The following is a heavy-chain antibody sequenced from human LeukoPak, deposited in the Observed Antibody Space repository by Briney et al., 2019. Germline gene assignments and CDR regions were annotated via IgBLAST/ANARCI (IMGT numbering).Heavy chain of an antibody. V-gene: IGHV1-18*01. D-gene: IGHD5-12*01. CDR3: ARSGRGTYYYFDL. Sequence: GASVKVSCKASGGTFSSYAISWVRQAPGQGLEWMGWISAYNGNTNYAQKFLGRVSMTADTSTSTAYMELRSLTSDDTAVYYCARSGRGTYYYFDLWGQGTLVTVSS. CDR2: ISAYNGNT. CDR1: GGTFSSYA. J-gene: IGHJ4*02.